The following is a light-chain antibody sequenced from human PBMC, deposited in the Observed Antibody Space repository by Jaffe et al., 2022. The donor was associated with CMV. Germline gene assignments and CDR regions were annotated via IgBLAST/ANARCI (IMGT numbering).Light chain of an antibody. CDR2: LGS. CDR3: MQALHIPPT. Sequence: DIVMTQSPLSLPVTPGEPASISCRSSQSLLHDNGYNYLDWYLQRPGKSPQLVIYLGSNRASGVPDRFSGSGSGTDFTLKISRVEAEDVGVYYCMQALHIPPTFGHGTKVEI. V-gene: IGKV2-28*01. CDR1: QSLLHDNGYNY. J-gene: IGKJ1*01.